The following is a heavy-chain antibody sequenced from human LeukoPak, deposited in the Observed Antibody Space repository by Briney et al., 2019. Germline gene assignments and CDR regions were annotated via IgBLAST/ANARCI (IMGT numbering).Heavy chain of an antibody. Sequence: SETLSLTCTVSGGSISSYYWSWIRQPPGKGLEWIGEINHSGSTNYNPSLKSRVTISVDTSKNQFSLKLSSVTAADTAVYYCARGQYYDSSGYVYWGQGTLVTVSS. CDR1: GGSISSYY. CDR3: ARGQYYDSSGYVY. V-gene: IGHV4-34*01. D-gene: IGHD3-22*01. CDR2: INHSGST. J-gene: IGHJ4*02.